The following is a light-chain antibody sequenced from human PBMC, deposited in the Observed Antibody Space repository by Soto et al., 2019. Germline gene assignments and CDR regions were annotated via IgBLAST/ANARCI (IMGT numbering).Light chain of an antibody. CDR3: CSYAGSSTLYVV. Sequence: QSALTQPASVSGSPGQSITISCTGTSSDVGSYNPVSWYQQHPGKAPKLMIYEGSKRPSGVSNRFSGSKSGNTASLTISGLQAEDEADYYCCSYAGSSTLYVVFGGGTKLTVL. J-gene: IGLJ2*01. CDR2: EGS. CDR1: SSDVGSYNP. V-gene: IGLV2-23*01.